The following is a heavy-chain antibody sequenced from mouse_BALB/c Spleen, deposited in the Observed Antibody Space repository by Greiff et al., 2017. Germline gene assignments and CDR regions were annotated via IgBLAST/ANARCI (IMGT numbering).Heavy chain of an antibody. J-gene: IGHJ4*01. CDR1: GFSLTSYG. CDR3: ARAPSTARASYYAMDY. D-gene: IGHD3-2*01. V-gene: IGHV2-9*02. CDR2: IWAGGST. Sequence: VKLVESGPGLVAPSQSLSITCTVSGFSLTSYGVHWVRQPPGKGLEWLGVIWAGGSTNYNSALMSRLSISKDNSKSQVFLKMNSLQTDDTAMYYCARAPSTARASYYAMDYWGQGTSVTVSS.